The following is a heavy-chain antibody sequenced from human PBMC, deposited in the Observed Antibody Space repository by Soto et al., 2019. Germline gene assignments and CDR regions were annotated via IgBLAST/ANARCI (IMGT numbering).Heavy chain of an antibody. Sequence: EVQLLESGGGLVQPGGSLRLSCAASGFTFSSYVMSWVRQAPGKGLEWVSAISGSGGSTYYADSVKGRFTISRDNSKNTQYLQMTSLRAEDRAEYYCAKRRPYSSRWYEYYWGQGTLVTVSS. D-gene: IGHD6-13*01. J-gene: IGHJ4*02. V-gene: IGHV3-23*01. CDR1: GFTFSSYV. CDR3: AKRRPYSSRWYEYY. CDR2: ISGSGGST.